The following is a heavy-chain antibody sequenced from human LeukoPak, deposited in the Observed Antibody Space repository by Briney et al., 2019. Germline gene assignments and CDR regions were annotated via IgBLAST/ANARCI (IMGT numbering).Heavy chain of an antibody. Sequence: SVKVSCKASGGTFSSYAISWVRQAPGQGLEWMGGIIPIFDTADYAQKFQGRVTITADESTSTAYMELSSLRSEDTAVFYCARISLGAIWGYYYGMDVWGQGTTVTVSS. CDR1: GGTFSSYA. CDR2: IIPIFDTA. V-gene: IGHV1-69*13. CDR3: ARISLGAIWGYYYGMDV. J-gene: IGHJ6*02. D-gene: IGHD1-26*01.